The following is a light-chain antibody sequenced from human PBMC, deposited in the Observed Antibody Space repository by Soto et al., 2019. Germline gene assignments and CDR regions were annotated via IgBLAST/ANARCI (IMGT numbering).Light chain of an antibody. Sequence: VVLTHSPCTLSFSHCYRATLSCTASQSVSSNSLAWYQQIPGQPPRLLIYGASSRATGVPDRFTGSGSETHFTLTITRLEPEDFAVFYCQHSGRAPPLTACGGTKVDIK. CDR3: QHSGRAPPLT. CDR1: QSVSSNS. CDR2: GAS. J-gene: IGKJ4*01. V-gene: IGKV3-20*01.